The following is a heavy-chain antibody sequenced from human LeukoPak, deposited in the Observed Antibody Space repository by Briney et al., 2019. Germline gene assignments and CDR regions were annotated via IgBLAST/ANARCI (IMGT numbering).Heavy chain of an antibody. D-gene: IGHD3-22*01. V-gene: IGHV4-38-2*01. J-gene: IGHJ3*02. CDR3: AKPYYSDTSGYYAAFDM. CDR1: NYSISHGYY. CDR2: IYYTGST. Sequence: PSETLSLTCAVSNYSISHGYYWGWVRQPPGKGLEWIGSIYYTGSTYYNPSLKSRVTMSMDTSKNRFSLMLTSVTAADPAVYYCAKPYYSDTSGYYAAFDMWGQGTMVTVAS.